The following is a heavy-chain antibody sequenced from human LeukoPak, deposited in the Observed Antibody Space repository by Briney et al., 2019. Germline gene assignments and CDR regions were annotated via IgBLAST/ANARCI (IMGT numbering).Heavy chain of an antibody. CDR1: GFTFSSYA. J-gene: IGHJ4*02. CDR3: APRHGSGSHTPYYFDY. Sequence: GGSLRLSCAASGFTFSSYAMHWVRQAPGKGLEWVAVISYDGSNKYYADSVKGRFTISRDNSKNTLYLQMNSLRAEDTAVYYCAPRHGSGSHTPYYFDYWGQGTLVTVSS. CDR2: ISYDGSNK. V-gene: IGHV3-30*04. D-gene: IGHD3-10*01.